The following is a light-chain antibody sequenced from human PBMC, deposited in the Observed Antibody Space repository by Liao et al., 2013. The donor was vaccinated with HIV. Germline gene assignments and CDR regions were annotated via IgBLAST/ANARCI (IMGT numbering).Light chain of an antibody. CDR1: KLGDKF. CDR2: QDT. CDR3: QVWDSSSDHRGVV. J-gene: IGLJ2*01. V-gene: IGLV3-1*01. Sequence: SYELTQPASVSVSPGQTATITCYGDKLGDKFATWYQQKPGQSPVLVIHQDTKRPSGIPERFSGSNSGNTATLTISRVEAGDEADYYCQVWDSSSDHRGVVFGGGTKLTVL.